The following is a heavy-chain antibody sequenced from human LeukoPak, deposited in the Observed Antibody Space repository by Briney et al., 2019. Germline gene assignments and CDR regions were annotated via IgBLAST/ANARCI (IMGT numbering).Heavy chain of an antibody. Sequence: SQTLFLSCTVSGGSISSGGYYWSWIRQHPGKGLEWIGYIYYSGSTHYNPYLKSRVTISVGPSKTQFSLKLSSVTAAETAVYYCAREHGDITSPGVGAFDIWGQGTMVTVSS. CDR3: AREHGDITSPGVGAFDI. D-gene: IGHD3-3*01. CDR2: IYYSGST. J-gene: IGHJ3*02. CDR1: GGSISSGGYY. V-gene: IGHV4-31*03.